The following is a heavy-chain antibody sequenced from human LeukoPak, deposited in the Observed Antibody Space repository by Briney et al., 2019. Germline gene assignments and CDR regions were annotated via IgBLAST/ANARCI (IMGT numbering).Heavy chain of an antibody. Sequence: SVKVSCKASGGTFSSYAISWVRQAPGQGLEWMGRIIPIFGTANYAQKFQGRVTITTDESTSTAYMELSSLRSEDTAVYYCVAAAGTGRESYYYYYYMDVWGKGTAVTVSS. CDR1: GGTFSSYA. CDR2: IIPIFGTA. V-gene: IGHV1-69*05. CDR3: VAAAGTGRESYYYYYYMDV. D-gene: IGHD6-13*01. J-gene: IGHJ6*03.